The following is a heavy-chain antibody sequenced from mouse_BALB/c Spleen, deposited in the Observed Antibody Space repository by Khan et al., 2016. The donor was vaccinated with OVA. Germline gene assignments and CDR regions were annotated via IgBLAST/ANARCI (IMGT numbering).Heavy chain of an antibody. J-gene: IGHJ3*01. Sequence: QVQLQQPGAELVKPGASVKLSCKASGYTFTNYYMYWVKQRPGQGLEWMGGINPSNGGTYFNGKFKSKATLTVDKSSSTASMQLSSLTSEDSAVYYCTRSGWAAFAYWGQGTLVTVSA. CDR1: GYTFTNYY. CDR3: TRSGWAAFAY. V-gene: IGHV1S81*02. D-gene: IGHD1-1*02. CDR2: INPSNGGT.